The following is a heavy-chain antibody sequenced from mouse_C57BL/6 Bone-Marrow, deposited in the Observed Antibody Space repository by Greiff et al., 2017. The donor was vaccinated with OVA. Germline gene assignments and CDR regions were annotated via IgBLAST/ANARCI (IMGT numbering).Heavy chain of an antibody. Sequence: QVQLQQSGPELARPWASVKISCQAFYTFSRRVHFAIRDTNYWMQWVKQRPGQGLEWIGAIYPGNGDTSYNQKFKGKATLTADKSSSIAYMQLSSLTSEDSAVYYCAWYSNYEGWYFDVWGTGTTVTVSS. CDR3: SEDSAVYYCAWYSNYEGWYFDV. CDR2: GQGLEWIG. J-gene: IGHJ1*03. V-gene: IGHV1-87*01. D-gene: IGHD2-5*01. CDR1: YTFSRRVH.